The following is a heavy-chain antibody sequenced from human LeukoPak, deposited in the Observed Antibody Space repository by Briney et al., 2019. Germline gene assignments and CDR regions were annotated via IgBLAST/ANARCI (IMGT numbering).Heavy chain of an antibody. J-gene: IGHJ4*02. CDR3: AKDCGRDCYLSEY. D-gene: IGHD2-21*01. CDR2: ISGYDGST. V-gene: IGHV3-23*01. Sequence: PGGSLRLSCSASGFTFSSYAMSWVRQAPGKGLEWVSSISGYDGSTYYADPVKGRFTISRDNSKNTLYLQMNSLRAEDTAVYYCAKDCGRDCYLSEYWGQGTLVTVSS. CDR1: GFTFSSYA.